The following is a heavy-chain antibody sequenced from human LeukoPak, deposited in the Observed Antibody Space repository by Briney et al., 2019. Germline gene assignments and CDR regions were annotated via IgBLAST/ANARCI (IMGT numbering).Heavy chain of an antibody. D-gene: IGHD5-12*01. V-gene: IGHV1-69*04. CDR3: ARGPGYSGYDS. CDR1: GGTFSSYA. Sequence: ASVKVSCKASGGTFSSYAISWVRQAPGQGLGWMGRIIPILGIANYAQKFQGRVTITADKSTSTAYMELSSLRSEDTAVYYCARGPGYSGYDSWGQGTLVTVSS. J-gene: IGHJ5*02. CDR2: IIPILGIA.